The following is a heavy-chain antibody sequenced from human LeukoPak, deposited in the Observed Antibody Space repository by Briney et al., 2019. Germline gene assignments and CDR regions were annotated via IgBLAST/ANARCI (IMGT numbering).Heavy chain of an antibody. V-gene: IGHV3-30-3*01. J-gene: IGHJ4*02. CDR2: ISYDGSNK. CDR3: AGDLRWDVDYDFWSGYLY. Sequence: PGGSLRLSCAASGFTFSSYAMHWVRQAPGKGLEWVAVISYDGSNKYYADSVKGRFTISRDNSKNTLYLQMNSLRAEDTAVYYCAGDLRWDVDYDFWSGYLYWGQGTLVTVSS. CDR1: GFTFSSYA. D-gene: IGHD3-3*01.